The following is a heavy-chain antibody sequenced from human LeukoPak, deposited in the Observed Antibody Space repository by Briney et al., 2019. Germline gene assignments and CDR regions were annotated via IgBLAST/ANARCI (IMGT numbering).Heavy chain of an antibody. CDR1: GFAFSTSW. J-gene: IGHJ4*02. Sequence: GGSLRLSCAASGFAFSTSWMSWIRQTPGKGLEWVGDIKQDGSEKYYVDSVKGRFTISRDNAENSLYLRMNSLRVDDTAVYYCARELEKGALDYWGQGILVTVSS. D-gene: IGHD3-3*01. V-gene: IGHV3-7*01. CDR3: ARELEKGALDY. CDR2: IKQDGSEK.